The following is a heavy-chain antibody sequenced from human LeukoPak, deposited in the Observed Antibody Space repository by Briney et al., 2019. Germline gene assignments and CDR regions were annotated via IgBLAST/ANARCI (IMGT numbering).Heavy chain of an antibody. CDR1: GYTFTSYY. CDR3: ARDKLGYCSSTSCPRYNWFDP. V-gene: IGHV1-46*01. J-gene: IGHJ5*02. CDR2: INPSGGST. Sequence: ASVKVSCKASGYTFTSYYMHWVRQAPGQGLEWMGIINPSGGSTSYAQKFQGRVTMTRDMSTSTVYMELSSLRSEDTAVYYCARDKLGYCSSTSCPRYNWFDPWGQGTLVTVSS. D-gene: IGHD2-2*01.